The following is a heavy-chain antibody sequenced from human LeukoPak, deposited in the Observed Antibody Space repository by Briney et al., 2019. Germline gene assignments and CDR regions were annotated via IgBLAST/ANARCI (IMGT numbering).Heavy chain of an antibody. CDR3: TRGRRIAAAGTYYNGMDV. CDR2: IFYSGST. CDR1: GGSVSSDVYY. J-gene: IGHJ6*02. Sequence: KPSETLSLTCTVSGGSVSSDVYYWSWIRQPPGKGLEWIGYIFYSGSTNYNPSLKSRVTISVDTSRNQFSLKLTSVTAADTAVYYCTRGRRIAAAGTYYNGMDVWGQGTTVTVSS. D-gene: IGHD6-13*01. V-gene: IGHV4-61*08.